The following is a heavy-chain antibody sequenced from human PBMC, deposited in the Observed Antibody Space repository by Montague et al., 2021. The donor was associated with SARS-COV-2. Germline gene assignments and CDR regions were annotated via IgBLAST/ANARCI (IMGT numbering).Heavy chain of an antibody. J-gene: IGHJ5*02. D-gene: IGHD1-26*01. V-gene: IGHV4-61*03. CDR2: IHYNGYT. CDR1: GGLSNTDPSNSDF. CDR3: ARGHILGPGARGFEL. Sequence: SETLSLTCTVSGGLSNTDPSNSDFWSWIRQTPGKELEWIGWIHYNGYTNYNPSLKSRVTISINTSKRYYSLRLNLLTATDTAVYYCARGHILGPGARGFELWGQGTLVTVAS.